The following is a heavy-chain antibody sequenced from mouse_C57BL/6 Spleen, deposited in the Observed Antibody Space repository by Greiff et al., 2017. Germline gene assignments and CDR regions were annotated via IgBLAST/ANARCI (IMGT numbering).Heavy chain of an antibody. CDR1: GFTFSDYG. J-gene: IGHJ2*01. CDR2: ISSGSSTI. Sequence: VQLKESGGGLVKPGGSLKLSCAASGFTFSDYGMHWVRQAPEKGLEWVAYISSGSSTIYYADTVKGRFTISRDNAKNTLFLQMTSLRSEDTAMYYCARWGYDYDALFDYWGQGTTLTVSS. D-gene: IGHD2-4*01. V-gene: IGHV5-17*01. CDR3: ARWGYDYDALFDY.